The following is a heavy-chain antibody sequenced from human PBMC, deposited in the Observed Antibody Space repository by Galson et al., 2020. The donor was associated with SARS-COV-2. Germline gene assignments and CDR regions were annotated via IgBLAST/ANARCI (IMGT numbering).Heavy chain of an antibody. D-gene: IGHD1-26*01. V-gene: IGHV4-61*02. CDR3: AGGEMSWNYFDY. CDR1: GGSISSGSYY. CDR2: IYTSGST. Sequence: SETLSLTCTVSGGSISSGSYYWSWIRQPAGKGLEWIGRIYTSGSTNYNPSLKSRVTISVDTSKNQFTLKLSSVTAADTAVYYCAGGEMSWNYFDYLGQGTLVTVSS. J-gene: IGHJ4*02.